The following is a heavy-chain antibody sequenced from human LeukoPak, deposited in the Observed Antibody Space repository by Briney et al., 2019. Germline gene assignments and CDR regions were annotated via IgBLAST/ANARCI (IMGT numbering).Heavy chain of an antibody. CDR2: IIPIFGTA. CDR1: EGTFSSYA. D-gene: IGHD3-22*01. Sequence: SVKVSCKASEGTFSSYAISWVRQAPGQGLEWMGGIIPIFGTANYAQKFQGRVTITADESTSTAYMELSSLRSEDTAVYYCARDFAYGYWYYYYGMDVWGQGTTVTVSS. CDR3: ARDFAYGYWYYYYGMDV. V-gene: IGHV1-69*01. J-gene: IGHJ6*02.